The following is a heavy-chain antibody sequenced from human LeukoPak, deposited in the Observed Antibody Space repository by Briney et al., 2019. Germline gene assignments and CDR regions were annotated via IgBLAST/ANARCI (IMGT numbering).Heavy chain of an antibody. J-gene: IGHJ5*02. CDR1: GFTFTNYA. D-gene: IGHD3-10*01. CDR3: AKDGFDSGRHFLNCLDP. CDR2: INRSGTGT. Sequence: GGSLRLSCAASGFTFTNYAMTWVRQAPGKGLEWVSTINRSGTGTFYADSVKGRFTISRDNSKNTVYLHMSGLSADDTAVYYCAKDGFDSGRHFLNCLDPWGQGTLVTVSS. V-gene: IGHV3-23*01.